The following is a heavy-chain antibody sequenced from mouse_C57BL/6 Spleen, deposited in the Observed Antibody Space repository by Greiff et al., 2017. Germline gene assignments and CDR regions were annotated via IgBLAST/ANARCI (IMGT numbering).Heavy chain of an antibody. CDR2: ISSGSSTI. D-gene: IGHD2-3*01. Sequence: DVHLVESGGGLVKPGGSLKLSCAASGFNFSDYGMHWVRQAPEKGLEWVAYISSGSSTIYYADTVKGRFTISRDNAKNTLFLQMTSLRSEDTAMYYCARDDGFYYAMDYWGQGTSVTVSS. CDR3: ARDDGFYYAMDY. CDR1: GFNFSDYG. J-gene: IGHJ4*01. V-gene: IGHV5-17*01.